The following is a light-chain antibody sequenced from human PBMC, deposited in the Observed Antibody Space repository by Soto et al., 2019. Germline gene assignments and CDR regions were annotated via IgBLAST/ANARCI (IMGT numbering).Light chain of an antibody. J-gene: IGKJ3*01. CDR3: QQYYSYPFT. CDR2: AAS. CDR1: QGISSY. V-gene: IGKV1-8*01. Sequence: AIRMTQSPSSFSASTGDRVTITCRASQGISSYLAWYQQKPGKAPKLLIYAASTLQSGVPSRFSGSGSGTDFTLTISCLQSEDFATYHCQQYYSYPFTCGPGTKVDIK.